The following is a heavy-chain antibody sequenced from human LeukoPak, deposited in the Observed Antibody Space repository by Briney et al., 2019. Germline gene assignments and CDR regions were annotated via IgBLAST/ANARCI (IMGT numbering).Heavy chain of an antibody. CDR1: GYTFTNYG. CDR2: ISAYNGNA. V-gene: IGHV1-18*01. D-gene: IGHD3-10*01. Sequence: ASVKVSCKASGYTFTNYGITWVRQAPGQGLEWMGWISAYNGNANYAQKLQVRVTMTTDTSTSTAYMELRSLRSDDTAVYYCARNVSNYGHVGFDIWGQGTMVTVSS. J-gene: IGHJ3*02. CDR3: ARNVSNYGHVGFDI.